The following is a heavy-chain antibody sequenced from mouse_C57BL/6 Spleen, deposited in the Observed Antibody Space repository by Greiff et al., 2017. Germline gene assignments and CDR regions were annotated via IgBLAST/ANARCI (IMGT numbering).Heavy chain of an antibody. CDR2: ISYDGSN. J-gene: IGHJ1*03. CDR3: ARRGDGSSFYWYFDV. CDR1: GYSITSGYY. D-gene: IGHD1-1*01. Sequence: ESGPGLVKPSQSLSLTCSVTGYSITSGYYWNWIRQFPGNKLEWMGYISYDGSNNYNPSLKNRISITRDTSKNQSFLKLNSVTTEDTAAYYCARRGDGSSFYWYFDVWGTGTTVTVSS. V-gene: IGHV3-6*01.